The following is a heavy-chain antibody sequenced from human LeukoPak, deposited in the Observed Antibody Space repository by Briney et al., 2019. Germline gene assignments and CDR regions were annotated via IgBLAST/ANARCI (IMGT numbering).Heavy chain of an antibody. Sequence: ASVKVSCKASGYTFTGYYMHWVRQAPGQGLEWMGRINPNSGGTNLAQRFQGRVTMTRDTSISTAYMELSRLRSDDTAVYYCARDWGAVAGDFDYWGQGTLVTVSS. CDR2: INPNSGGT. CDR1: GYTFTGYY. J-gene: IGHJ4*02. V-gene: IGHV1-2*06. D-gene: IGHD6-19*01. CDR3: ARDWGAVAGDFDY.